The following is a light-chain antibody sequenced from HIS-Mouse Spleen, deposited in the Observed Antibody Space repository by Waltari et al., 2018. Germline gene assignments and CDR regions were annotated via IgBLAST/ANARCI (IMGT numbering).Light chain of an antibody. CDR3: YSTDSSGNHRV. V-gene: IGLV3-10*01. CDR2: EDS. CDR1: ALPKKY. Sequence: SYELTQPPSVSVSPGQTARITCSGDALPKKYAYWYQQKSGQAPVLGIQEDSKRPSGIPERFSGSRLGTIATVTISGAQVDDEADYYCYSTDSSGNHRVFGGGTKLTVL. J-gene: IGLJ2*01.